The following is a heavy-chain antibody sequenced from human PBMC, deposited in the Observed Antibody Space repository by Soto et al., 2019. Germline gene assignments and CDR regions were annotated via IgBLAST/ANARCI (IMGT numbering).Heavy chain of an antibody. CDR1: GFTFSSYA. Sequence: QVQLVESGGGVVQPGRSLRLSCAASGFTFSSYAMHWVRQAPGKGLEWVAVISYDGSNKYYADSVKGRFTISRDNSKNTLYLQMNSLRVEDTAVYYCARDGGSYYFDYWGQGTLVTVSS. CDR2: ISYDGSNK. D-gene: IGHD1-26*01. V-gene: IGHV3-30-3*01. J-gene: IGHJ4*02. CDR3: ARDGGSYYFDY.